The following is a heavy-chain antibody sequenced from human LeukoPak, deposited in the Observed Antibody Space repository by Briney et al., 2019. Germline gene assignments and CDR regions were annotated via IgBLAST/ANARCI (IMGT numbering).Heavy chain of an antibody. CDR2: IRSKSNGGTT. J-gene: IGHJ4*02. Sequence: GGSLRLSCAASGFTFGNASMSWVRHAPGKGLEWVGRIRSKSNGGTTDYAAPVKGRFTISRDDSKDTLYLQMDSLSAEDTAVYFCAHRDTTMVRVDYWGQGTLVTHSS. CDR3: AHRDTTMVRVDY. CDR1: GFTFGNAS. V-gene: IGHV3-15*01. D-gene: IGHD5-18*01.